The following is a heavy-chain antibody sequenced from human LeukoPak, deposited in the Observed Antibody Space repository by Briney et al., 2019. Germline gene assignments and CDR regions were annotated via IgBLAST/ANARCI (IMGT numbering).Heavy chain of an antibody. CDR1: GGSISSGPYY. CDR3: ARGRNYYDSSGYYY. Sequence: SETLSLTCTVSGGSISSGPYYWGWIRQPPGKGLEWIGNIYYGENTYYNPSLKSRVTISIDTSKNQFYLKLSSVTAADTAVYYCARGRNYYDSSGYYYWGQGTLVTVSS. J-gene: IGHJ4*02. D-gene: IGHD3-22*01. CDR2: IYYGENT. V-gene: IGHV4-39*01.